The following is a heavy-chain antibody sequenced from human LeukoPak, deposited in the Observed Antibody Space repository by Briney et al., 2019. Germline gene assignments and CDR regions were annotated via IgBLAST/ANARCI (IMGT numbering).Heavy chain of an antibody. V-gene: IGHV4-38-2*01. CDR3: ARNDSSGYFDY. J-gene: IGHJ4*02. D-gene: IGHD3-22*01. CDR1: DYSISSGNY. CDR2: VYHSGST. Sequence: SETLSLTCAVSDYSISSGNYLGWIRQPPGKGLEWIGGVYHSGSTHYSPSLKSRVTISVDTSKNQFSLQLRSVTAADTAVYYCARNDSSGYFDYWGQGTLVTVSS.